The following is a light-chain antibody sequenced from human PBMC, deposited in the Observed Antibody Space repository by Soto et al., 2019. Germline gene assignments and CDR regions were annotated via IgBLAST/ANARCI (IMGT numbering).Light chain of an antibody. CDR3: QQYVSSSPIT. J-gene: IGKJ5*01. CDR2: GAS. V-gene: IGKV3-20*01. CDR1: QSVSSSY. Sequence: EIVLTQSPGTLSLSPGERATLSCRASQSVSSSYLAWYQQKPGQAPRLLIYGASSRATGIPDRFSGSGSGTDFTLIISRQEPEDFAVYYCQQYVSSSPITFGQEIRL.